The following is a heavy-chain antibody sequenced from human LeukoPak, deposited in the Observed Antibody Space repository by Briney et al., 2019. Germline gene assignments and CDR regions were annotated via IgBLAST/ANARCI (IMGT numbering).Heavy chain of an antibody. CDR2: ISGNGDIT. V-gene: IGHV3-23*01. CDR3: AKDLRGTLSSRGPFEY. J-gene: IGHJ4*02. Sequence: PEGSLRLSCAASGFTFSSYAMSWVRQAPEKGLEWVSAISGNGDITYYADTVKGRFSGSRDNSKNTLYLQLNSLRAEDTAVYYCAKDLRGTLSSRGPFEYWGQGTLVTVSS. D-gene: IGHD1-1*01. CDR1: GFTFSSYA.